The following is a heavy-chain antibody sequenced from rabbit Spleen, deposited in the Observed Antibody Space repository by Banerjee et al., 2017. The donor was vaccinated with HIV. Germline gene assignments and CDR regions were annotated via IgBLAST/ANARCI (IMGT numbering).Heavy chain of an antibody. CDR1: GFSLNSDYD. CDR3: ARDAGTSFSTYGMDL. D-gene: IGHD8-1*01. V-gene: IGHV1S40*01. Sequence: QSLEESGGGLGKPGASLTLTCKASGFSLNSDYDMCWVRQAPGKGLEWIASIYAGSSGSTYSATWAKGRFTISKTSSTTVTLQMTSLTVADTATYFCARDAGTSFSTYGMDLWGPGTLVTVS. J-gene: IGHJ6*01. CDR2: IYAGSSGST.